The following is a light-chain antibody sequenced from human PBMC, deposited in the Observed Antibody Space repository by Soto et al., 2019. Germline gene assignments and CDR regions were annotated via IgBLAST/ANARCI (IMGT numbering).Light chain of an antibody. CDR1: SSDVGGYNY. V-gene: IGLV2-14*01. J-gene: IGLJ1*01. CDR2: DVS. CDR3: SSYTSSSTLV. Sequence: QSVLTQPASVSGSPGQSITISCTGTSSDVGGYNYVSWYQQHPGKAPKLMIYDVSNRPSGVSNRFYGSKSGNTASLTISGLQAADEADYYCSSYTSSSTLVFGTGTKVTVL.